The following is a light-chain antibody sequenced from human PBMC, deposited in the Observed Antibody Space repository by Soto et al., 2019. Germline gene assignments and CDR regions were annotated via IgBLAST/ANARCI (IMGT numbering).Light chain of an antibody. Sequence: TQSPSSLSASVGDRVTITCRASQTISTYLNWYQQKPGQTPRLLIYGASNRATGIPDRFSAGGSGTDFTLTITRLEPDDFAVYYCQQNGSSPYTFGQGTKLDIK. V-gene: IGKV3-20*01. CDR2: GAS. J-gene: IGKJ2*01. CDR3: QQNGSSPYT. CDR1: QTISTY.